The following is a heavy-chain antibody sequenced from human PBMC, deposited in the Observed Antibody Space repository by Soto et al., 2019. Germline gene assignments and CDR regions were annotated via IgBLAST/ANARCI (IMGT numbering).Heavy chain of an antibody. V-gene: IGHV3-23*01. D-gene: IGHD5-18*01. CDR1: GFTFSSYA. CDR3: ATPPPVNTAMVKDFDY. Sequence: GGSLRLSCAASGFTFSSYAMSWVRQAPGKGLEWVSAISGSGGSTYYADSVKGRFTISRDNSKNTLYLQMNSLRAEDTAVYYCATPPPVNTAMVKDFDYWGQGTLVTVSS. J-gene: IGHJ4*02. CDR2: ISGSGGST.